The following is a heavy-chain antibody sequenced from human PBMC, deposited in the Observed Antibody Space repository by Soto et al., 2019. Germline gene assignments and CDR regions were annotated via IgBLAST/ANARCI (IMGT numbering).Heavy chain of an antibody. CDR2: ISGSGGST. Sequence: PGGSLRLSCAASGFTFSSYAMSWVRQAPGKGLEWVSAISGSGGSTYYADSVRGRFTISRDNSKNTLYLQMSSLRSEDTAVYYCSRGTSIPASGDYWGQGTLVTVSS. D-gene: IGHD6-6*01. CDR1: GFTFSSYA. J-gene: IGHJ4*01. V-gene: IGHV3-23*01. CDR3: SRGTSIPASGDY.